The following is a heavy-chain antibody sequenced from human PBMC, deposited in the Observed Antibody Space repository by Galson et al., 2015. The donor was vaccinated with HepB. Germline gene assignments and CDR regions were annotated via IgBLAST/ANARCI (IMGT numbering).Heavy chain of an antibody. CDR3: ARDLIQGGYYDFWSGYY. Sequence: SVKVSCKASGGTFSSYAISWVRQAPGQGLEWMGGIIPIFGIANYAQKFQGRVTITADESTSTAYMELSSLRSEDTAVYYCARDLIQGGYYDFWSGYYWGQGTLVTVSS. V-gene: IGHV1-69*13. CDR1: GGTFSSYA. J-gene: IGHJ4*02. CDR2: IIPIFGIA. D-gene: IGHD3-3*01.